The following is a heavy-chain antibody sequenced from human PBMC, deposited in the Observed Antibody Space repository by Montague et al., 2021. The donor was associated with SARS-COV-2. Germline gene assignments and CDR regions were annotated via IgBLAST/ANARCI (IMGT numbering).Heavy chain of an antibody. CDR1: GGSISSSSYY. CDR2: IYSSGST. V-gene: IGHV4-39*07. J-gene: IGHJ4*02. Sequence: SETLSLTCTVSGGSISSSSYYWSWIRQPPGKGLEWIGRIYSSGSTYYNPSLKSRVTISVDTSKNQFSLKLSSVTAADTAAYYCARGGYSGYWDYWGQGTTVTVSS. CDR3: ARGGYSGYWDY. D-gene: IGHD5-12*01.